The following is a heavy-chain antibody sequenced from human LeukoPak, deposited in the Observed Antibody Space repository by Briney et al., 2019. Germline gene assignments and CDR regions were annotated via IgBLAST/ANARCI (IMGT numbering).Heavy chain of an antibody. CDR1: GFTFSSYA. CDR3: ATSSSWYLLDEYFQH. J-gene: IGHJ1*01. D-gene: IGHD6-13*01. V-gene: IGHV3-30*04. Sequence: GGSLRLSCAASGFTFSSYAMHWVRQAPGKGLEWVAVISYDGSNKYYADSVKGRFTISRDNAKNSLYLQMNSLRAEDTAVYYCATSSSWYLLDEYFQHWGQGTLVTVSS. CDR2: ISYDGSNK.